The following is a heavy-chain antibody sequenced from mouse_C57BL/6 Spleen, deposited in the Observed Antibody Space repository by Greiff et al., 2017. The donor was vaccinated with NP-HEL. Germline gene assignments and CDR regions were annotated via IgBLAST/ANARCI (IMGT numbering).Heavy chain of an antibody. CDR1: GFTFSDAW. CDR2: IRHKANNHAT. D-gene: IGHD2-14*01. J-gene: IGHJ3*01. Sequence: EVQGVESGGGLVQPGGSMKLSCAASGFTFSDAWMDWVRQSPEKGLEWVAEIRHKANNHATYYAESVKGRFTISRDDSKRSVYLQMNSLRAEDTGIDYCTGGTFAYWGQGTLVTVSA. V-gene: IGHV6-6*01. CDR3: TGGTFAY.